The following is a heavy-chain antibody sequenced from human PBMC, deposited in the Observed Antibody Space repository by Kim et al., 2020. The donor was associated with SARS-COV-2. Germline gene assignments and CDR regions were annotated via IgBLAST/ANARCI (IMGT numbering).Heavy chain of an antibody. J-gene: IGHJ4*02. Sequence: GGSLRLSCAASGFTFSSYAMHWVRQAPGKGLEWVAVISYDGSNKYYADSVKGRFTISRDNSKNTLYLQMNSLRAEDTAVYYCAIMAGGLGYCSSTSCSPFDYWGQGTLVTVSS. V-gene: IGHV3-30*04. CDR2: ISYDGSNK. CDR3: AIMAGGLGYCSSTSCSPFDY. D-gene: IGHD2-2*01. CDR1: GFTFSSYA.